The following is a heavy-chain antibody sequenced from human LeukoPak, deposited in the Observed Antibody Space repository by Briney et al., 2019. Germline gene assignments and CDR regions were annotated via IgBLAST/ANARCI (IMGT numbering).Heavy chain of an antibody. V-gene: IGHV3-23*01. Sequence: GGSLRLSCAASGFTFSSYAMSWVRQAPGRGLEWVSAISGSGDSTYNADSVKGRFTISRDNSKNTLYLQMNSLRAEDTAIYYCAKGVLSAHLDYWGQGTLVTVSS. D-gene: IGHD2/OR15-2a*01. J-gene: IGHJ4*02. CDR3: AKGVLSAHLDY. CDR2: ISGSGDST. CDR1: GFTFSSYA.